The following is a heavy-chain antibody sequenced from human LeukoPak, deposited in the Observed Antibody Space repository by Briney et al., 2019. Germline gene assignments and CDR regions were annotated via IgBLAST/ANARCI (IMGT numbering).Heavy chain of an antibody. CDR2: IIPIFGIA. CDR1: GGTFSSYA. CDR3: ASLTRPRGYFYGMDV. J-gene: IGHJ6*02. V-gene: IGHV1-69*04. Sequence: SVKVSCKASGGTFSSYAISWVRQAPGQGLEWMGRIIPIFGIANYAQKFQGRVTITADKSTSTAYMELSSLRSEDTAVYYCASLTRPRGYFYGMDVWGQGTTATVSS.